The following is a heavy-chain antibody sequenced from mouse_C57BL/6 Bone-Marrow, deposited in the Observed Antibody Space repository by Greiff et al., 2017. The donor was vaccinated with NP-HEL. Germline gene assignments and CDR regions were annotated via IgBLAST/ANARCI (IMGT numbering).Heavy chain of an antibody. J-gene: IGHJ4*01. D-gene: IGHD1-1*01. CDR2: INPGSGGT. CDR1: GYAFTNYL. CDR3: AREGSSYDYYAMDY. V-gene: IGHV1-54*01. Sequence: VQLHQSGAELVRPGTSVKVSCKASGYAFTNYLIEWVKQRPGQGLEWIGVINPGSGGTNYNEKFKGKATLTADKSSSTAYMQLSSLTSDDSAVYFCAREGSSYDYYAMDYWGQGTSVTVSS.